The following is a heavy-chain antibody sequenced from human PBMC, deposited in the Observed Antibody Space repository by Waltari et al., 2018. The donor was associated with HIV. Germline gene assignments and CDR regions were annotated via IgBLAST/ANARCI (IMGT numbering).Heavy chain of an antibody. CDR3: ARGVVGGYDLGNNWFDP. CDR1: GGSLSSGSYH. V-gene: IGHV4-61*02. J-gene: IGHJ5*02. Sequence: QLQESGPGLVKPSQTLSLTCTVSGGSLSSGSYHWSWLRQPAGKGLEWIGRLYTSGSTDDNPSLKSRATISGDTSKNRFSRKLSSVTAADTAVYYCARGVVGGYDLGNNWFDPWGQGTLVTVSS. D-gene: IGHD5-12*01. CDR2: LYTSGST.